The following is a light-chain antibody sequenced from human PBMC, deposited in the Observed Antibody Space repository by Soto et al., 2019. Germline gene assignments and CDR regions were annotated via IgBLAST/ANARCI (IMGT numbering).Light chain of an antibody. V-gene: IGLV2-14*01. J-gene: IGLJ1*01. CDR2: EVS. CDR3: SSYGSTSTRYV. CDR1: SSDVGGYNY. Sequence: QSVLTQPASVSGSPGQSITISCTGTSSDVGGYNYVSWYQQHPGKAPKLMIYEVSNRPSGVSNRFSGSKSGNTASLTISGLXXEXXXDYFCSSYGSTSTRYVFGTGTKLTV.